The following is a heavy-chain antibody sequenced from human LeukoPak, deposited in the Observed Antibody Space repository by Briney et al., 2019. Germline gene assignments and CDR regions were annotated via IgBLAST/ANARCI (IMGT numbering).Heavy chain of an antibody. CDR2: ISGSGGST. V-gene: IGHV3-23*01. Sequence: PGGSLRLSCAASGFTFSSYAMSWVRQAPGKGLEWVSAISGSGGSTYYADSVKGRFTISRDNPKNTLYLQMNSLRAEDTAVYYCAKDMIYGSGSYYNPIFDYWGQGTLVTVSS. D-gene: IGHD3-10*01. CDR3: AKDMIYGSGSYYNPIFDY. J-gene: IGHJ4*02. CDR1: GFTFSSYA.